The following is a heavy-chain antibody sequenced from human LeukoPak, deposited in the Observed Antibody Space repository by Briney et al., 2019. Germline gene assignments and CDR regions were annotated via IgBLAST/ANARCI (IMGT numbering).Heavy chain of an antibody. CDR3: ARVDGSPDS. V-gene: IGHV1-8*03. Sequence: VASVKVSCKASGYTFTRYDINWVRQATGQGLERMGWVNLNSGNTGYAQKFQGRVTITRDTSINTAYMELSSLRSEDTAVYYCARVDGSPDSWGQGTLVTVSS. D-gene: IGHD2-15*01. J-gene: IGHJ4*02. CDR2: VNLNSGNT. CDR1: GYTFTRYD.